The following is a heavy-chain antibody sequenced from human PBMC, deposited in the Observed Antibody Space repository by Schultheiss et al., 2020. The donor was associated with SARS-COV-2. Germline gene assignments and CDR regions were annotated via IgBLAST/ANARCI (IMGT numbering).Heavy chain of an antibody. V-gene: IGHV3-66*01. CDR1: GFTVSSNY. CDR2: IYSGGST. D-gene: IGHD1-26*01. CDR3: AKAPSGGAPYYFDY. Sequence: GSLRLSCAASGFTVSSNYMSWVRQAPGKGLEWVSVIYSGGSTYYADSVKGRFTISRDNSKNTLYLQMNSLRAEDTAVYYCAKAPSGGAPYYFDYWGQGTLVTVSS. J-gene: IGHJ4*02.